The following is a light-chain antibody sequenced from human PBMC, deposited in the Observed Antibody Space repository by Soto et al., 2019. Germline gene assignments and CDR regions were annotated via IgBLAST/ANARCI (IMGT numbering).Light chain of an antibody. CDR2: EVS. CDR3: NSYRSSSTLDV. J-gene: IGLJ3*02. V-gene: IGLV2-14*01. CDR1: SSDVGGYNY. Sequence: QSALTQPASVSGSPGQSITISCTGTSSDVGGYNYVSWYQQHPGKAPKLMIYEVSNRPSGVSNHFSGSKSGNTASLTISGLQAEDEADYYCNSYRSSSTLDVFGGGTKLTVL.